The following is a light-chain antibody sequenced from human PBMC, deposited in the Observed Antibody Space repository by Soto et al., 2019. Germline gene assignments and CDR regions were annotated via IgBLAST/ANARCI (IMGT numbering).Light chain of an antibody. Sequence: QSALTQPASVSLSPGQSITISCTGTSSNVGSYKLVSLYQQHPGKAPKLMIFEVNKRPSGVSNRFSGSKSGNMASLTISGLKVEDEADYYCCSSGGSPTYVFGTGTKVTVL. CDR3: CSSGGSPTYV. J-gene: IGLJ1*01. CDR2: EVN. V-gene: IGLV2-23*02. CDR1: SSNVGSYKL.